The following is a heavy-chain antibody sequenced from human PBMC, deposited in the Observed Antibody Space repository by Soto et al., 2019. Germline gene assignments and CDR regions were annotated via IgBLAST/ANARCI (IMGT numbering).Heavy chain of an antibody. D-gene: IGHD3-10*01. Sequence: QAQLVQSGAEVKKPGASVTVSCKASGYTFPTYEINWVRQAAGQGLEWMGWMNPNSGNTVYAQRFQGRVTMTRNTSISTAYMELSSLTSEDTAIYYCARTVLYFGSWRYLGWFDPWGQGTLVTVSS. J-gene: IGHJ5*02. CDR3: ARTVLYFGSWRYLGWFDP. CDR2: MNPNSGNT. V-gene: IGHV1-8*02. CDR1: GYTFPTYE.